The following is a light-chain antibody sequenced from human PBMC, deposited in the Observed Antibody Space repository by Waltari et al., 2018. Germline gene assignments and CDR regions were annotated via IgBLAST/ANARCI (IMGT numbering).Light chain of an antibody. Sequence: VLTQSPGTLSLSPGERATSSCRASQSLTKKYLAWYQQKPGQAPRLLIYGASSRAAGIPDRFSGSGSGTDFTLTISRLEPEDFAVYYCQQYGSSVMYTFGQGTKLEIK. CDR3: QQYGSSVMYT. CDR2: GAS. J-gene: IGKJ2*01. CDR1: QSLTKKY. V-gene: IGKV3-20*01.